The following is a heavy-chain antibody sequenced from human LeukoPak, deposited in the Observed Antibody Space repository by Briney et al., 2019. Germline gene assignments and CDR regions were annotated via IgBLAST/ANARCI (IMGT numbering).Heavy chain of an antibody. V-gene: IGHV3-23*01. CDR1: GFTFSSYA. CDR2: ISDSGGST. J-gene: IGHJ4*02. Sequence: GGSLRLSCAASGFTFSSYAMSWVRQAPGEGLEWVSAISDSGGSTYYADSVKGRFTISRDNSMNTLYLQMNSLRAEDTAVYYCARGRYYFEYWGQGILVTVSS. CDR3: ARGRYYFEY.